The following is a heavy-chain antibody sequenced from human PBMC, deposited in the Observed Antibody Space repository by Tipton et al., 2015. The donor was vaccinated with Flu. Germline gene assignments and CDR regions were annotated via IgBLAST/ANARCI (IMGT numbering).Heavy chain of an antibody. J-gene: IGHJ6*02. CDR2: IKEDGSTK. V-gene: IGHV3-7*01. CDR3: ARALDV. Sequence: AASGFTFSRFWMHWVRQAPGKGLEWVANIKEDGSTKFYVDSVKGRFTISRDNAKNSLYLQMDSLRAEDTAVYYCARALDVWGQGTTVTVSS. CDR1: GFTFSRFW.